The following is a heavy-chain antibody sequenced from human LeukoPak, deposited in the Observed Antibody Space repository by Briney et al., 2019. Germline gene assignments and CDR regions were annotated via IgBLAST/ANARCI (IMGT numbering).Heavy chain of an antibody. J-gene: IGHJ4*02. V-gene: IGHV3-53*01. CDR1: GFTVSSNY. D-gene: IGHD6-13*01. CDR3: AKDSSSWPFPIDY. CDR2: IYSGGST. Sequence: PGGSLRLSCAASGFTVSSNYMSWVRQAPGKGLEWVSVIYSGGSTYYADSVKGRFTISRDNSKNTLYLQMNSLRAEATAVYYCAKDSSSWPFPIDYWGQGTLVTVSP.